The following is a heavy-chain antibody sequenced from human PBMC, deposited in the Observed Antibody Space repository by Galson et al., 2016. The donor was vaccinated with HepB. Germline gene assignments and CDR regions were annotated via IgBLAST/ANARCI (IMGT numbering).Heavy chain of an antibody. CDR1: GYTFSSYY. D-gene: IGHD3-10*01. J-gene: IGHJ6*02. CDR2: INPSGGST. CDR3: ARGVGYGSGTLDV. Sequence: SVKVSCKASGYTFSSYYMNWVRQAPGQGLEWMGIINPSGGSTTYAQNFQGRVTMTRDTSTSTLYMELSSLRSDDTAVYYCARGVGYGSGTLDVWGPGTTVTVSS. V-gene: IGHV1-46*01.